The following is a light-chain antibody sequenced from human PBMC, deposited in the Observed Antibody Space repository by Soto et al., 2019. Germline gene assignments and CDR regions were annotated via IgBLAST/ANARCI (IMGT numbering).Light chain of an antibody. J-gene: IGKJ1*01. Sequence: DIQMTQSPSTLSASVGDRVTITCRASQSISWWLAWYQQKPGKAPKLLIYKASSLESGVPSRFSGSGSGTEFTLTISSLQPDDFATYYCHQYNTYFRSFGPGTKVEIK. CDR2: KAS. CDR3: HQYNTYFRS. V-gene: IGKV1-5*03. CDR1: QSISWW.